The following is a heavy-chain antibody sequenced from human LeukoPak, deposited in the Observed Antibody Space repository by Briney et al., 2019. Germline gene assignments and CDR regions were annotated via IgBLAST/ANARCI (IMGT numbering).Heavy chain of an antibody. V-gene: IGHV3-30*04. CDR2: ISYDGSNK. Sequence: PGGSLRLSCAASGFTFSSYAMHWVRQAPGKGLEWVAVISYDGSNKYYADSVKGRFTISRDISKNTLYQQMNSLRAEDTAVYYCARDRHDSSQFDYWGQGTLVTVSS. CDR3: ARDRHDSSQFDY. CDR1: GFTFSSYA. D-gene: IGHD3-22*01. J-gene: IGHJ4*02.